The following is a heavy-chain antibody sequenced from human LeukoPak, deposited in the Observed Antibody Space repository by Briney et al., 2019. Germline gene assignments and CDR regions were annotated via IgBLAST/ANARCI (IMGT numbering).Heavy chain of an antibody. CDR3: AMGPDTALVKNYYMDV. V-gene: IGHV3-23*01. J-gene: IGHJ6*03. CDR2: ISGNSATT. D-gene: IGHD5-18*01. CDR1: GLNFNNYA. Sequence: GGSLRLSCAASGLNFNNYAMSWVRQAPGKGPEWVSVISGNSATTYYADSVKGRFTTSRDNSRNTVDLHMNNLRVEDTAKYYCAMGPDTALVKNYYMDVWGTGTTVTISS.